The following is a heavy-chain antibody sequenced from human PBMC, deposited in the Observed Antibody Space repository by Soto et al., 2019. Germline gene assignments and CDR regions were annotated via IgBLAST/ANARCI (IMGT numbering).Heavy chain of an antibody. D-gene: IGHD1-1*01. CDR2: TYYRSKWYN. CDR1: GASVSSNSAA. V-gene: IGHV6-1*01. Sequence: SQPVSRTCAISGASVSSNSAACNWIRQSPSRGLEWLGRTYYRSKWYNDYAVSVKSRITINPDTSKNQFSLQLNSVTPEDTAVYYCARGHYVGTNPPDYYYYGMDVCGQRTTVTVSS. J-gene: IGHJ6*02. CDR3: ARGHYVGTNPPDYYYYGMDV.